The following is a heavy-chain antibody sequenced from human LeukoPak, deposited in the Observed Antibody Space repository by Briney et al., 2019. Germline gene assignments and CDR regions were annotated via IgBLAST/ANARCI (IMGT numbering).Heavy chain of an antibody. J-gene: IGHJ4*02. Sequence: GGSLRLSCVGSGVIVRSNYMTWVRQAPGKGLEWVSILYHGGSTYYADSVKGRFSISRDNSKHTLYLQMGSLRTEDMAVYYCARAATVTAESAFGYWGQGTLVTVSS. D-gene: IGHD4-17*01. CDR1: GVIVRSNY. CDR3: ARAATVTAESAFGY. V-gene: IGHV3-66*01. CDR2: LYHGGST.